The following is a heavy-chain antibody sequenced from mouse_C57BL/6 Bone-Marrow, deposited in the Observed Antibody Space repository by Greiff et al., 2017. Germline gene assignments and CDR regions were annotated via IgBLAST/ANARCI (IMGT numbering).Heavy chain of an antibody. V-gene: IGHV5-17*01. CDR2: ISSGSSTI. J-gene: IGHJ4*01. CDR3: AREYYGPYYYAMDY. CDR1: GLTFSDYG. Sequence: EVQVVESGGGLVKPGGSLKLSCAASGLTFSDYGMHWVRQAPEKGLEWVAYISSGSSTIYYADTVKGRFTISRDNAKNTLFLQMTSLRSEDTAMYYCAREYYGPYYYAMDYWGQGTSVTVSS. D-gene: IGHD1-2*01.